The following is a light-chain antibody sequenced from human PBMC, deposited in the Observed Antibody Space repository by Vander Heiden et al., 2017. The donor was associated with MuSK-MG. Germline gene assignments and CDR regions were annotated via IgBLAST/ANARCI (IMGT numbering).Light chain of an antibody. J-gene: IGLJ2*01. CDR1: SANIGSNT. Sequence: QSVLTQPPSASGPPGQRVTISCSGSSANIGSNTGNWYQQLPGTAPKLLIYSNNQRPSGVPDRFSGSKSGTSASLDISGLQSEDEADYYCAAWADSLNGPVVGGGTKLTVL. CDR2: SNN. V-gene: IGLV1-44*01. CDR3: AAWADSLNGPV.